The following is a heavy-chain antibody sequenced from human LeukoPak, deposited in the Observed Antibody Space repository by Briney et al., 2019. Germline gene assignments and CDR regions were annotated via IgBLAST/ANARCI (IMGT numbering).Heavy chain of an antibody. V-gene: IGHV7-4-1*02. J-gene: IGHJ5*02. CDR3: ARGRVLELLLWFGELSSPDEFDP. D-gene: IGHD3-10*01. CDR2: INTNTGDP. Sequence: ASVKVSCKASGYTFTSYAMNWVRQAPGQGLEWMGWINTNTGDPTYAQGFTGRFVFSLDTSVSTAYLQISSLKAEDTAVYYCARGRVLELLLWFGELSSPDEFDPWGQGTLVTVSS. CDR1: GYTFTSYA.